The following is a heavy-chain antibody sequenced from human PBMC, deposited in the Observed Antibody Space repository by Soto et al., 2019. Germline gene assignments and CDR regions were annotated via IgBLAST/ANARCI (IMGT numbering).Heavy chain of an antibody. CDR3: ASVGELPVWFDP. D-gene: IGHD3-10*01. CDR2: ISYTGST. CDR1: GDSISSYY. V-gene: IGHV4-59*13. J-gene: IGHJ5*02. Sequence: QVQLQASGPGLVKPSETLSLTCTVSGDSISSYYWSWIRQPPGKGLEWVGYISYTGSTIYHPSLERRATISLDTSKNQVSLSLNSVTGADTAVYYCASVGELPVWFDPWGRGTLVTVSS.